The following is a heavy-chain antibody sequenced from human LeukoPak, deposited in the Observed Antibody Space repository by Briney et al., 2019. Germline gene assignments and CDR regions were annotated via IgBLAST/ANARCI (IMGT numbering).Heavy chain of an antibody. J-gene: IGHJ3*02. Sequence: SVKVSCKASGGTFSNYAIGWVRQAPGQGLEWVGGVIPIVSTANYARNLQGRVTITADRSTSTAYMELSSLRSEDTAVYYCARDRSLYRSPWYVPRDRFDIWGQGTMVTVSS. CDR1: GGTFSNYA. CDR2: VIPIVSTA. CDR3: ARDRSLYRSPWYVPRDRFDI. V-gene: IGHV1-69*06. D-gene: IGHD6-13*01.